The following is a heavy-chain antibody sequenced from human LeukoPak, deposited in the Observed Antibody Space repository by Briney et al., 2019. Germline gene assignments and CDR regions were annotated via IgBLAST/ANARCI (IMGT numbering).Heavy chain of an antibody. V-gene: IGHV1-18*01. CDR2: ISAYNGNT. CDR3: ARDGIYHGSGSYLDY. J-gene: IGHJ4*02. Sequence: ASVKVSCKASGYTFTSYGISWVRQAPGQGLEWMGWISAYNGNTNYAQKLQGRVTMTTDTSTSTAYMELRSLRSDDTAVYYCARDGIYHGSGSYLDYWGQGTLVTVSS. CDR1: GYTFTSYG. D-gene: IGHD3-10*01.